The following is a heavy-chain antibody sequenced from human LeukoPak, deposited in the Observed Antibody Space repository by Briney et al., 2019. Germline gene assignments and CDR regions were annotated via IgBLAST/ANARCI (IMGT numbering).Heavy chain of an antibody. V-gene: IGHV3-7*01. CDR2: IKRDGRDK. D-gene: IGHD1-14*01. J-gene: IGHJ3*02. Sequence: GGSLRLSCAASGFTFSSYAMHWVRQAPGKGLEWVANIKRDGRDKNSVDSVKGRFTISRDNAKNSMFLQMNSLRVEDTAVYYCARESRITGTTTSGFDIWGQGTMVTVSS. CDR1: GFTFSSYA. CDR3: ARESRITGTTTSGFDI.